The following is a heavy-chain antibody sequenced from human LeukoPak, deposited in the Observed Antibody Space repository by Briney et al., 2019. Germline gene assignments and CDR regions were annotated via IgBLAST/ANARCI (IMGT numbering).Heavy chain of an antibody. V-gene: IGHV3-49*04. Sequence: GGSLRLSCTASGFTFGDYTMSWVRQAPGKGLEWVGFIRSKAYGGTTEYAASVKGRFTISRDDSKSIAYLQMNSLKPEDTAVYYCTKSPKWGSLFDYWGQGTLVTVSS. CDR2: IRSKAYGGTT. CDR1: GFTFGDYT. CDR3: TKSPKWGSLFDY. J-gene: IGHJ4*02. D-gene: IGHD7-27*01.